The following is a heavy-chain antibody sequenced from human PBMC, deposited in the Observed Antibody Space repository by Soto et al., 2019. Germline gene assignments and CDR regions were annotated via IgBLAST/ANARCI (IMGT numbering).Heavy chain of an antibody. CDR1: GYTLTELS. CDR3: ATGSRYCSGGSCYSGEDY. CDR2: FDPEDGET. Sequence: QVQLVQSGAEVKKPGASVKVSCKVSGYTLTELSMHWVRQAPGKGLEWMGGFDPEDGETIYAQKFKGRVTMTEDTSTATAYMELSSLRSEDTAVYYCATGSRYCSGGSCYSGEDYWGQGTLVTVSS. V-gene: IGHV1-24*01. D-gene: IGHD2-15*01. J-gene: IGHJ4*02.